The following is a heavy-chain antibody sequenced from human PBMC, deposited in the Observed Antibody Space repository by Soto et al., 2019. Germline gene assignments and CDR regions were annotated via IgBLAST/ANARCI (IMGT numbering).Heavy chain of an antibody. J-gene: IGHJ4*02. D-gene: IGHD3-22*01. CDR3: AILNYYDSSGPPDY. CDR1: GFTVSSNY. Sequence: LRLSCAASGFTVSSNYMSWVRQAPGKGLEWVSVIYSGGSTYYADSVKGRFTISRDNSKNTLYLQMNSLRAEDTAVYYCAILNYYDSSGPPDYWGQGTLVTVSS. V-gene: IGHV3-66*01. CDR2: IYSGGST.